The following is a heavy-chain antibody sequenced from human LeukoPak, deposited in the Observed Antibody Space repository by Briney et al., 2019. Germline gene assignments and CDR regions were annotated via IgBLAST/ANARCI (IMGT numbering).Heavy chain of an antibody. CDR1: GLTVSSNY. V-gene: IGHV3-66*01. CDR3: ASKLTTGY. D-gene: IGHD4-17*01. Sequence: PGGSLRLSCVVSGLTVSSNYMSWVRQAPGKGLEWVSVIDSGGTTNYADSVKGTFLVYIDNSKNTLYLQMNSLRAEDTAVYYCASKLTTGYWGQGTLVTVSS. CDR2: IDSGGTT. J-gene: IGHJ4*02.